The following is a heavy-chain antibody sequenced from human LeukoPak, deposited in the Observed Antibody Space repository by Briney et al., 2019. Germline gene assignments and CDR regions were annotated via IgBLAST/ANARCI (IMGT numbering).Heavy chain of an antibody. D-gene: IGHD6-19*01. V-gene: IGHV3-21*01. CDR1: GFTFSSYS. CDR3: ASFAIQWLVP. CDR2: ISSSSSYI. J-gene: IGHJ5*02. Sequence: GSLRLSCAASGFTFSSYSMNWVRQAPGKGLEWVSSISSSSSYIYYADSVKGRSTISRDNAKNSLYLQMNSLRAEDTAVYYCASFAIQWLVPWGQGTLVTVSS.